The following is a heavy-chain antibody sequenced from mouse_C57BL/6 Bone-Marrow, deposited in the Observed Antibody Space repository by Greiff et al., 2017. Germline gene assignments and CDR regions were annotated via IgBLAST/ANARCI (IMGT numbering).Heavy chain of an antibody. V-gene: IGHV1-61*01. CDR3: ARDMGSSYYFDY. D-gene: IGHD1-1*01. J-gene: IGHJ2*01. CDR1: GYTFTSYW. Sequence: QVQLQQPGAELVRPGSSVKLSCKASGYTFTSYWMDWVKQRPGQGLEWIGNIYPSDSETHYNQKFKDKATLTVDKSYSTAYMQLSSLTSEDSAVYYCARDMGSSYYFDYWGQGTTLTVSS. CDR2: IYPSDSET.